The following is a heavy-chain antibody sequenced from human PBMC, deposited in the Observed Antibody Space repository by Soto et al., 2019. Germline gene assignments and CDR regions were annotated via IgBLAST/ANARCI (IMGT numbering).Heavy chain of an antibody. CDR3: SSGNGNDY. D-gene: IGHD3-10*01. V-gene: IGHV3-30*03. CDR1: GFTFSSYG. J-gene: IGHJ4*02. CDR2: ISYDGSNK. Sequence: QVQLVESGGGVVQPGRSLRLSCAASGFTFSSYGMHWVRQAPGKGLEWVAVISYDGSNKYYADSVKGRFTISRDNSKNTLYLQMNSLRAEDTAVYYCSSGNGNDYWSQGTLVTVSS.